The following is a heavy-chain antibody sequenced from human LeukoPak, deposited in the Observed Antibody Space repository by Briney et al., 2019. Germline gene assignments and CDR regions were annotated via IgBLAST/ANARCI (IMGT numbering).Heavy chain of an antibody. CDR2: IYYNGIT. D-gene: IGHD1-26*01. CDR3: ARGGFRVGATGFDY. V-gene: IGHV4-59*01. J-gene: IGHJ4*01. Sequence: SETLSLTCTVSGGSINNYYWSWIRQPPGKGLEFLGYIYYNGITNYNPSLESRVTLSVDMSRNQFSLKLTSVTAADTALYYCARGGFRVGATGFDYWGHGTLVTVSS. CDR1: GGSINNYY.